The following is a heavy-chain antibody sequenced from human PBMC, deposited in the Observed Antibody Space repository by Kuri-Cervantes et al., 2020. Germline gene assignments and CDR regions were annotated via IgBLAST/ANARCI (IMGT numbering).Heavy chain of an antibody. J-gene: IGHJ4*02. CDR1: GFPFSDYY. D-gene: IGHD1-26*01. V-gene: IGHV3-11*01. CDR2: ISSSGSTI. CDR3: ARVGVRGSYNQIGYYFDY. Sequence: GGSLKTSCAASGFPFSDYYMSWIRQAPGKGLEWVSYISSSGSTIYHADSVKGRFTISRDNAKNSLYLQMNSLRAEDTAVYYCARVGVRGSYNQIGYYFDYWGQGTLVTVSS.